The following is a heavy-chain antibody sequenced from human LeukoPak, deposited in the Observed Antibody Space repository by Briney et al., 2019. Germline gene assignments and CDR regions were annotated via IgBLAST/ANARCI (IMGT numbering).Heavy chain of an antibody. D-gene: IGHD4-17*01. CDR3: ARDPYNGYYGDDYYYYMDV. Sequence: GGSLRLSCAASGFTFDDYSMSWVRQAPGKGLEWVSGINWNGGSTGYADSVKGRFTISRDNAKNSLYLQMNSLRAEDTAVYYCARDPYNGYYGDDYYYYMDVWGKGTTVTISS. V-gene: IGHV3-20*04. CDR2: INWNGGST. J-gene: IGHJ6*03. CDR1: GFTFDDYS.